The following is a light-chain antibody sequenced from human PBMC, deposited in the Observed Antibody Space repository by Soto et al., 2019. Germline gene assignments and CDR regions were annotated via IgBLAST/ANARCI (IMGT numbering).Light chain of an antibody. CDR3: QQYYSTPHT. Sequence: DIVMTQSPASLAVSLGERASINCKSSQSVLYSSNNKNYLAWYQQKPGQPPKLLIYWASTRESGVPDRFSGSGSGTDFTLTISSLQAEDVAVYYCQQYYSTPHTFGGGTKVDIK. CDR1: QSVLYSSNNKNY. CDR2: WAS. J-gene: IGKJ4*01. V-gene: IGKV4-1*01.